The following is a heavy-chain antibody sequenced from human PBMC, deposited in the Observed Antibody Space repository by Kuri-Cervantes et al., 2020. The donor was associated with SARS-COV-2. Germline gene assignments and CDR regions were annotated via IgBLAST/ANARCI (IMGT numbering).Heavy chain of an antibody. V-gene: IGHV3-30*12. CDR2: ISYDGSNK. Sequence: GESLKISCAASGFTFSSYGMHWVRQAPGKGLEWVAVISYDGSNKYYADSVKGRFTISRDNAKNSLYLQMNSLRAEDTAVYYCARENRDGYKGGFDYWGQGTLVTVSS. CDR1: GFTFSSYG. D-gene: IGHD5-24*01. J-gene: IGHJ4*02. CDR3: ARENRDGYKGGFDY.